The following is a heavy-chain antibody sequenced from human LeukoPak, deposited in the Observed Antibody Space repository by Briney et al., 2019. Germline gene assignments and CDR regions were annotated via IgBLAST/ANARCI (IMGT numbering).Heavy chain of an antibody. V-gene: IGHV4-30-2*03. J-gene: IGHJ4*02. D-gene: IGHD5-12*01. Sequence: SETLSLTCTVSGGSISSGGYYWSWLRQPPGKGLEWIGYIYHSGSTYYNPSLKSRVTISVDTSKNQFSLKLSSVTAADTAVYYCARHVKWLIDYWGQGTLVTVSS. CDR3: ARHVKWLIDY. CDR2: IYHSGST. CDR1: GGSISSGGYY.